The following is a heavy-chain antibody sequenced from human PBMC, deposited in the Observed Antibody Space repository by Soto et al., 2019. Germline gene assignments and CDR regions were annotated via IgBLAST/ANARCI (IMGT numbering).Heavy chain of an antibody. CDR3: ARRYSSAFDI. J-gene: IGHJ3*02. CDR2: IYDSGST. CDR1: GGSISSYY. V-gene: IGHV4-59*08. D-gene: IGHD6-13*01. Sequence: QVQLQESGPGLVKPSETLSLTCTVSGGSISSYYWSWLRQPPGKGLEWIGYIYDSGSTNDNPSLKSRVTISVYTSKNQFSLKLSSVTAADTAVYYCARRYSSAFDIWGQGTMVTVSS.